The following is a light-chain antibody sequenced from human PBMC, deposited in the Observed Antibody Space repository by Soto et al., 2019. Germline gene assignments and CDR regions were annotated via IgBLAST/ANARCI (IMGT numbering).Light chain of an antibody. V-gene: IGLV2-14*03. CDR1: SSDVGGYNY. Sequence: QSALTQPASVSGSPGQSITISCTGTSSDVGGYNYVSWYQHHPGKAPKLMIYDVSNRPSGVSNRFSGSKSGNTASLTISGRQAEDEAYYCGRSYTSSSPRVFGTGTKLTVL. CDR3: RSYTSSSPRV. CDR2: DVS. J-gene: IGLJ1*01.